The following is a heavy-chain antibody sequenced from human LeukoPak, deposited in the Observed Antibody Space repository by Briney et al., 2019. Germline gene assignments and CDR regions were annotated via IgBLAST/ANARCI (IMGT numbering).Heavy chain of an antibody. Sequence: KPSETLSLTCTVSGYSISSGYCWGWIRQPPGKGLEWIGGFYHSGNTYYNPSLKSRVTISVDTSKNQFSLRLTSVTAADTAVYYCARLQRRITMVRGTLDYWGQGTLVTVSS. CDR3: ARLQRRITMVRGTLDY. CDR2: FYHSGNT. CDR1: GYSISSGYC. D-gene: IGHD3-10*01. J-gene: IGHJ4*02. V-gene: IGHV4-38-2*02.